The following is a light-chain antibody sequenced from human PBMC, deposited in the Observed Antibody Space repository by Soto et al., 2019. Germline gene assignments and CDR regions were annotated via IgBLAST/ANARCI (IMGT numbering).Light chain of an antibody. V-gene: IGLV2-14*03. CDR2: NVS. CDR1: SSDIGGYNY. J-gene: IGLJ2*01. Sequence: QSALTQPASVSGSPGQSITISCTGTSSDIGGYNYVSWYQQHPGKAPKVMIYNVSSRPSGVSNRFSGSKSGNTASLTISGLQAEDEADYYCSSYTSSSTVVFGGGTKLTVL. CDR3: SSYTSSSTVV.